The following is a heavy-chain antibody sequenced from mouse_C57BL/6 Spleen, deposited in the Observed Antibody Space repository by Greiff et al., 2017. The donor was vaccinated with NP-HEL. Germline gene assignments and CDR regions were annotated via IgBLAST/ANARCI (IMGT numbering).Heavy chain of an antibody. J-gene: IGHJ2*01. D-gene: IGHD2-4*01. V-gene: IGHV1-18*01. Sequence: VQLQQSGPELVKPGASVKIPCKASGYTFTDYNMDWVKQSPGKSLEWIGDINPNNGGTIYNQKFKGKATLTVDKSSSTAYIELLSLTSEDTAVYYCARRGLRPYYFDYWGQGTTLTVSS. CDR1: GYTFTDYN. CDR3: ARRGLRPYYFDY. CDR2: INPNNGGT.